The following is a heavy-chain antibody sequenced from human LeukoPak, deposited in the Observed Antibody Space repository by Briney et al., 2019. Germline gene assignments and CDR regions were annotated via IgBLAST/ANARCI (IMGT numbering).Heavy chain of an antibody. V-gene: IGHV5-51*01. J-gene: IGHJ6*02. CDR1: GYSFTSYW. D-gene: IGHD3-22*01. CDR3: ASRSDYYDSSGYYPYYYYGMDV. CDR2: IYPGDSDT. Sequence: GESLKISCKGSGYSFTSYWIGWVRQMPGKGLEWVGIIYPGDSDTRYSPSFQGQVTISADKSISTAYLQWSSLKASDTAMYYCASRSDYYDSSGYYPYYYYGMDVWGQGTTVTVSS.